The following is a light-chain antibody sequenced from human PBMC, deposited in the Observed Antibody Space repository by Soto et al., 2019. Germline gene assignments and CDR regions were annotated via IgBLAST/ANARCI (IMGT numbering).Light chain of an antibody. CDR2: GAS. CDR3: QQYSNWPPIT. CDR1: HFVASSY. V-gene: IGKV3-20*01. J-gene: IGKJ5*01. Sequence: EIVLTQSPGTLSLSPGERATLSCRASHFVASSYVAWYQQKPGQAPRLLIYGASSRATGIPERFSGSGSGTDFTLTISRLEPEDFAVYYCQQYSNWPPITCGQGTRRRL.